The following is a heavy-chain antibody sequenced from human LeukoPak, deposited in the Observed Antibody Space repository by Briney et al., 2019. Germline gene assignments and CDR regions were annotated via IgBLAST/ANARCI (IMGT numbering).Heavy chain of an antibody. D-gene: IGHD4-17*01. V-gene: IGHV3-23*01. Sequence: GGSLRLSCAASGFTFGDYAMSWFRQAPGKGLEWVSAISGSGGSTYYADSVKGRFTISRDNSKNTLYLQMNSLRAEDTAVYYCAKDLDGDYGHYYYGMDVWGQGTTVTVSS. CDR1: GFTFGDYA. CDR3: AKDLDGDYGHYYYGMDV. J-gene: IGHJ6*02. CDR2: ISGSGGST.